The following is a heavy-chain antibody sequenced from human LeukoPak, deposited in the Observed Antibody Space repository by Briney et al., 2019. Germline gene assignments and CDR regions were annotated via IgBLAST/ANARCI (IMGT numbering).Heavy chain of an antibody. CDR3: AKKAGDHFHFYF. CDR2: IWYDGSNK. V-gene: IGHV3-33*03. J-gene: IGHJ4*02. D-gene: IGHD2-21*01. CDR1: GFTFSSYG. Sequence: PGGSLRLSCAASGFTFSSYGMHWVRQAPGKGLEWVAVIWYDGSNKYYADSVKGRFTISRDNSKSTLYLQMNSLRAEDTAVYHCAKKAGDHFHFYFWGQGTLVTVSS.